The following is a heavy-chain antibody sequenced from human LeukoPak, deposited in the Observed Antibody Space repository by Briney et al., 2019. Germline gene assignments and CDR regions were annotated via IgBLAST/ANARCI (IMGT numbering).Heavy chain of an antibody. CDR3: AKGHHRDGYDAFDI. Sequence: GGSLRLSCAVSEISFSSYGMHWVRQAPGKGLEWVAFIRYDGSNKYYADSVQGRFTISRDNSKNTLYLQMNSLSAEDTAVHYCAKGHHRDGYDAFDIWGQGTMVTVSS. CDR2: IRYDGSNK. CDR1: EISFSSYG. D-gene: IGHD5-24*01. J-gene: IGHJ3*02. V-gene: IGHV3-30*02.